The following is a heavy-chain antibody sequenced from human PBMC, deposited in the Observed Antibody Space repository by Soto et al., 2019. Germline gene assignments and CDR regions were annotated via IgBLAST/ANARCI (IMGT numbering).Heavy chain of an antibody. CDR2: ISGSGGST. CDR1: GFTFSSYA. V-gene: IGHV3-23*01. Sequence: TGGSLRLSCAASGFTFSSYAMSWVRQAPGKGLEWVSAISGSGGSTYYADSVKGRFTISRDNSKNTLYLQMNSLRAEDTAVYYCAKSLYDILKNSDYWGQGTLVTVSS. CDR3: AKSLYDILKNSDY. D-gene: IGHD3-9*01. J-gene: IGHJ4*02.